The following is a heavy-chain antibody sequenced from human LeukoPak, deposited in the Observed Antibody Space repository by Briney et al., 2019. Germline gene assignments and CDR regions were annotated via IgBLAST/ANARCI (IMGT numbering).Heavy chain of an antibody. Sequence: ASVKVSCKASGYTFTGYYMHWVRQAPGQGLERMGWINPNSGGTNYAQKFQGRVTMTRDTSISTAYMELSRLRSDDTALYYCARWVGYSTIIDYWGQGTLVTVSS. D-gene: IGHD5-18*01. CDR1: GYTFTGYY. CDR3: ARWVGYSTIIDY. J-gene: IGHJ4*02. CDR2: INPNSGGT. V-gene: IGHV1-2*02.